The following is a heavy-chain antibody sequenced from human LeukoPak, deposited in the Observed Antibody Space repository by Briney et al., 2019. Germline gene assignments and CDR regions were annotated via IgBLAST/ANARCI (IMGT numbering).Heavy chain of an antibody. J-gene: IGHJ4*02. CDR1: GFTFRSYS. V-gene: IGHV3-21*01. CDR2: ISSSSSYI. Sequence: PGGSLRLSCAASGFTFRSYSMNWVRQAPGRGLEGVSSISSSSSYIYYADSVKGRFTISRDNAKNSLYLQMNSLRAEDTAVYYCARDSGYDPFDYWGQGTLVTVSS. CDR3: ARDSGYDPFDY. D-gene: IGHD5-12*01.